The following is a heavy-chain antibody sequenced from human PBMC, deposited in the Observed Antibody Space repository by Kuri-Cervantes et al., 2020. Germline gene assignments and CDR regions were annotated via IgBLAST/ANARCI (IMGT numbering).Heavy chain of an antibody. V-gene: IGHV4-39*01. CDR1: GGSISSSSYY. CDR3: ARHPPYSSPAQGAYDY. CDR2: IYYSGST. Sequence: GSLRLSCTVSGGSISSSSYYWGWTRQPPGKGLEWIGSIYYSGSTYYNPSLKSRVTISVDTSKNQFSLKLSSVTAADTAVYYCARHPPYSSPAQGAYDYWGQGTLVTVSS. J-gene: IGHJ4*02. D-gene: IGHD6-13*01.